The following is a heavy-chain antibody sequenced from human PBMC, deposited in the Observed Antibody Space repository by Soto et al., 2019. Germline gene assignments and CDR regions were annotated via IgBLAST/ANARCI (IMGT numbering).Heavy chain of an antibody. Sequence: ASVKVCCKASGYTFTSYVISWVRQAPGQGLEWMGWISAYNGNTNYAQKLQGRATMTTDTSTSTAYMELRSLRSDDTAVHYCARAPLAESITIFGVVIIPWLDYWGQ. V-gene: IGHV1-18*01. CDR2: ISAYNGNT. J-gene: IGHJ4*01. CDR3: ARAPLAESITIFGVVIIPWLDY. CDR1: GYTFTSYV. D-gene: IGHD3-3*01.